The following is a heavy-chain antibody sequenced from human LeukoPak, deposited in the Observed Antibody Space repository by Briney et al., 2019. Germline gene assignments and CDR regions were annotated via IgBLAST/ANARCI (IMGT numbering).Heavy chain of an antibody. CDR2: VNPNNGGT. CDR3: ARVGRYCTRTSCPYYFDY. Sequence: ASVKVSCKPSGYTFTVYYIYWVRQAPGQGLEWMGWVNPNNGGTNFAQKFQDRVTMTRDTSITTAYMELSRLRSDDTAVYYCARVGRYCTRTSCPYYFDYWGQGTLVTVSS. J-gene: IGHJ4*02. V-gene: IGHV1-2*02. D-gene: IGHD2-2*01. CDR1: GYTFTVYY.